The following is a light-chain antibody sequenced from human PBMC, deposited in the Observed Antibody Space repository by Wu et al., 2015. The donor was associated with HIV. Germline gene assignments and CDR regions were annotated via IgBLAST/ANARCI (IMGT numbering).Light chain of an antibody. CDR2: FAS. Sequence: DIEMTQSPSSLSVSVGDRVTITCRANQDIKNSLAWYRQRPGTAPQLLVYFASRLYSGVPSRFSGDGSGTNYTLTINNLQPEDFGSYYCQQYYGSRRSFGQGTNLDMK. CDR3: QQYYGSRRS. V-gene: IGKV1-NL1*01. CDR1: QDIKNS. J-gene: IGKJ2*04.